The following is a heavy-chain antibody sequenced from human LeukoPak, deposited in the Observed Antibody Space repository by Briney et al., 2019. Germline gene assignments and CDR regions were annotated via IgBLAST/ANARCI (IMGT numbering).Heavy chain of an antibody. J-gene: IGHJ4*02. CDR2: ISHSGST. Sequence: SETLSLTCAVSGYSISSGYYWGWIRQPPGKGLEWIGSISHSGSTYYNPSLKSRVTISVDTSKNQFSVKLSSVTAADTAVYYCARRYDFWSGYYLGWGQGTLVTVSS. D-gene: IGHD3-3*01. V-gene: IGHV4-38-2*01. CDR1: GYSISSGYY. CDR3: ARRYDFWSGYYLG.